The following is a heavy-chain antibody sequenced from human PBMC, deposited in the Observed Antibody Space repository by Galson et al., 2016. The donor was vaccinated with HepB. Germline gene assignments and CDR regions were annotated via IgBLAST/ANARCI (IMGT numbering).Heavy chain of an antibody. CDR3: ARKGTGMAPDY. CDR1: GYIFTSYG. V-gene: IGHV1-18*01. Sequence: SVKVSCKVSGYIFTSYGISWVRQAPGQGLEWMGWISGYNGDAHYARELQGRVTATIDTPANTAYMELRSLRSDDTAVYYWARKGTGMAPDYWGQGTLVTVSS. J-gene: IGHJ4*02. CDR2: ISGYNGDA. D-gene: IGHD5-18*01.